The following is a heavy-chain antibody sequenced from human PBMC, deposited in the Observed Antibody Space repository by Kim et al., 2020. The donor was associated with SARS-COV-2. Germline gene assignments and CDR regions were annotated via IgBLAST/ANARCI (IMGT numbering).Heavy chain of an antibody. V-gene: IGHV1-46*01. CDR3: ARVPGPFGFSGGYYGTGAAFDI. CDR1: GYTFTSYY. CDR2: INPSGGST. D-gene: IGHD1-26*01. J-gene: IGHJ3*02. Sequence: ASVKVSCKASGYTFTSYYMHWVRQAPGQGLEWMGIINPSGGSTSYAQKFQGRVTMTRDTSTSTVYMELSSLRSEDTAVYYCARVPGPFGFSGGYYGTGAAFDIWGQGTKVTVSS.